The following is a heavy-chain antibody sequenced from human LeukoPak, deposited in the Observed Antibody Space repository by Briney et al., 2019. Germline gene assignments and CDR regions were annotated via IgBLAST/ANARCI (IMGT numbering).Heavy chain of an antibody. V-gene: IGHV4-61*02. J-gene: IGHJ3*02. CDR2: IYTSGST. CDR3: ARWSYGSSGQRPFDI. Sequence: PSQTLSLTCTVSGGSISSGSYYWSWIRQPAGKGLEWIGRIYTSGSTNYNPSLKSRVTISVDTSKNQFSLKLSSVTAADTAVYYCARWSYGSSGQRPFDIWGQGTMVTVSS. D-gene: IGHD3-22*01. CDR1: GGSISSGSYY.